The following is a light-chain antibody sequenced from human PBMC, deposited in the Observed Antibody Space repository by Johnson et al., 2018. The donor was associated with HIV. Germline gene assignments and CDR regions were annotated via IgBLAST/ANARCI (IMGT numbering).Light chain of an antibody. CDR3: GTWDSRLSAGHV. CDR1: TCDIGNNY. V-gene: IGLV1-51*01. Sequence: QSVLTQPPSVSAAPGQKVTISCSGNTCDIGNNYVSCHQQLPGTAPKLLIYDNNKRPSGIPDRISGSKSGTSATLGITGLQTGDEADYYCGTWDSRLSAGHVFGTWTKVTVL. J-gene: IGLJ1*01. CDR2: DNN.